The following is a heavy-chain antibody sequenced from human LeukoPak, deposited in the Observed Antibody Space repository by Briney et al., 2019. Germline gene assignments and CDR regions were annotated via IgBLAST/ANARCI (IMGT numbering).Heavy chain of an antibody. D-gene: IGHD3-10*01. V-gene: IGHV3-30-3*01. CDR1: GFTFCSYA. Sequence: PGRSLRLSCAASGFTFCSYAMHWVRQAPGKGLEWVAVISYDGSNKYYADSVKGRFTISRDNSKNTLYLQMNSLRAEDTAVYYCARDRYITMVRGVIIDYWGQGTLVTVSS. CDR2: ISYDGSNK. CDR3: ARDRYITMVRGVIIDY. J-gene: IGHJ4*02.